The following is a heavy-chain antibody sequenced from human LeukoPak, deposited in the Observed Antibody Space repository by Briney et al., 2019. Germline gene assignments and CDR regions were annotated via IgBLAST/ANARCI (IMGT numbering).Heavy chain of an antibody. V-gene: IGHV4-34*01. CDR3: ASPWLMGAFDI. CDR1: GGSFSGYY. CDR2: INHSGST. D-gene: IGHD5-18*01. Sequence: KASETLSLTCAVYGGSFSGYYWSWIRQPPGKGLEWIGEINHSGSTNYNPSLKSRVTISVDTSKNQFSLKLSSVTAADTAVYYCASPWLMGAFDIWGQGTMVTVSS. J-gene: IGHJ3*02.